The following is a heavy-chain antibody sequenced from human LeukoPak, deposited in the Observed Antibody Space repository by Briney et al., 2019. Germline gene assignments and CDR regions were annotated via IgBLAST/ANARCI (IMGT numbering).Heavy chain of an antibody. Sequence: GGSLRLSCAASGFTFSSFGMNWVRQAPGKGLEWVSSISSGTTYIYYADSVKGRFTISRDDAKNSLYLQMNSLRAEDTAVYYCARDGYSSGWYYYGMDVWGQGTTVTVSS. V-gene: IGHV3-21*01. J-gene: IGHJ6*02. CDR2: ISSGTTYI. CDR1: GFTFSSFG. CDR3: ARDGYSSGWYYYGMDV. D-gene: IGHD6-19*01.